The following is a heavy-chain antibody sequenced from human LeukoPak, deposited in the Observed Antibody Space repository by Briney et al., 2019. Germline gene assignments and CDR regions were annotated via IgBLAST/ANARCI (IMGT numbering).Heavy chain of an antibody. V-gene: IGHV3-23*01. D-gene: IGHD3-16*01. CDR3: ARDGQNDSPYSMDV. J-gene: IGHJ6*02. CDR1: GFSFSGYA. Sequence: GGSLRLSCIASGFSFSGYAMSWVRQAPGKGLEWVSAISGGGDAAYYADSVKGRFTISRDNSKNTLYLQMSSLRAEDTAMYYCARDGQNDSPYSMDVWGQGTTVTVSS. CDR2: ISGGGDAA.